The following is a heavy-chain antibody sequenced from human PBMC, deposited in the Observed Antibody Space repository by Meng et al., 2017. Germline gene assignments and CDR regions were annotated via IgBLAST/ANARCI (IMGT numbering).Heavy chain of an antibody. Sequence: SETLSLTCPVSGGSISSSSYYWGWIRQPPGKGLEWTGSIYYSGSTYYNPSLKSRVTISVDTSKNQCSLKLSAVTAAATAVDYCARVGNYYYGSGSQNDAFDIWGQGTMVTVSS. J-gene: IGHJ3*02. D-gene: IGHD3-10*01. CDR2: IYYSGST. CDR3: ARVGNYYYGSGSQNDAFDI. CDR1: GGSISSSSYY. V-gene: IGHV4-39*07.